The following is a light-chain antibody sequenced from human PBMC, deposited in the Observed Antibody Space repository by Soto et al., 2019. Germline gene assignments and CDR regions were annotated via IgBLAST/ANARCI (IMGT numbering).Light chain of an antibody. CDR1: SSDVGAYNN. V-gene: IGLV2-11*01. Sequence: QSALTPPRSVSGSPGQSVTISCTGTSSDVGAYNNVSWYQQHPGKAPKLIIYDATKWSSGVPDRFSGSKSCNTASLTISGLQAEDEADYYCYSSAGSNTGVFGGGTKRRVL. CDR2: DAT. J-gene: IGLJ3*02. CDR3: YSSAGSNTGV.